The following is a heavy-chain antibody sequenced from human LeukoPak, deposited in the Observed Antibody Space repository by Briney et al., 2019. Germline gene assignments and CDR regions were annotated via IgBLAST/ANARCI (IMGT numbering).Heavy chain of an antibody. CDR3: TTDEDWNYARKDV. J-gene: IGHJ6*02. D-gene: IGHD1-7*01. CDR1: GFTFNYAW. V-gene: IGHV3-15*04. CDR2: TVSEIDGGTT. Sequence: GGSLRLSCAASGFTFNYAWMSWVRQVPGKGLEWVGQTVSEIDGGTTDYAAPVKGRFTISRDDSKSTLYLQMNSLKIEDTAVYYCTTDEDWNYARKDVWGQGTTVTVSS.